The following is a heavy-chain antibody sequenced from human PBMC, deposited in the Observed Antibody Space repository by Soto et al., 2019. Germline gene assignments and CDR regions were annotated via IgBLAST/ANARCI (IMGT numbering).Heavy chain of an antibody. CDR2: ISSSSSYA. D-gene: IGHD2-15*01. Sequence: QVQLVESEGGLVKPGGSLRLSCAASGFTFSDYYMSWIRQAPGKGLEWVSYISSSSSYANYADSVKGRFTISRDNAKNSLYLQMNSLRAEDTAVYYCARDLSLGYCSGGSCPRGGAFDIWGQGTMVTVSS. CDR3: ARDLSLGYCSGGSCPRGGAFDI. J-gene: IGHJ3*02. CDR1: GFTFSDYY. V-gene: IGHV3-11*06.